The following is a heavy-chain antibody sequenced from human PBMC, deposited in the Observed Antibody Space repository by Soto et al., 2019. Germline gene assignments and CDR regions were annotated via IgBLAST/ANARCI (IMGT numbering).Heavy chain of an antibody. J-gene: IGHJ4*02. CDR2: ISYDGSNK. Sequence: GGSLRLSCAASGFTFSSYGMHWVRQAPGKGLEWVAIISYDGSNKYYADSVKGRFTISRDNSKNTLYLQMNSLRAKDTAVYYCAKDPKWWSGIDYWGQGTLVTVSS. V-gene: IGHV3-30*18. D-gene: IGHD2-15*01. CDR3: AKDPKWWSGIDY. CDR1: GFTFSSYG.